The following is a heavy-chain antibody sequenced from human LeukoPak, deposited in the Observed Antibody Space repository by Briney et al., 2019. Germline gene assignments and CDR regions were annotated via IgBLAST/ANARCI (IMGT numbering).Heavy chain of an antibody. J-gene: IGHJ4*02. CDR3: ARYDFWSGYSDY. V-gene: IGHV4-59*08. CDR2: IYYSGST. D-gene: IGHD3-3*01. Sequence: SETLSPTCTVSGGSISDYYWTWIRQPPGKGLEWIGYIYYSGSTNYNPSLKSRVTISVDTSKNQFSLKLSSVTAADTAVYYCARYDFWSGYSDYWGQGTLVTVPS. CDR1: GGSISDYY.